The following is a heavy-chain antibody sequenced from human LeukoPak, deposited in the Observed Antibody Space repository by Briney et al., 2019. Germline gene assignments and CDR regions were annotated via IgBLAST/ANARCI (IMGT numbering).Heavy chain of an antibody. CDR2: IIPILGIA. CDR3: ARSVVPAAPYYYYGMDV. CDR1: GGTFSSYA. V-gene: IGHV1-69*04. D-gene: IGHD2-2*01. J-gene: IGHJ6*02. Sequence: SVKVSCKASGGTFSSYAISWVRQAPGQGLEWMGRIIPILGIANYAQKFQGRVTITADKSTSTAYMELSSLRSEDTAVYYCARSVVPAAPYYYYGMDVWGQGTTVTVSS.